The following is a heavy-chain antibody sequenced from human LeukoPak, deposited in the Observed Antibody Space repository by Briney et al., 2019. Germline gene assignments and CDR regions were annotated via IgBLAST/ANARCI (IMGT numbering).Heavy chain of an antibody. D-gene: IGHD3-22*01. CDR1: GFTFRNYR. J-gene: IGHJ4*02. V-gene: IGHV3-21*01. CDR2: ISTSSTYI. Sequence: KPGGSLRLSCAASGFTFRNYRMNWVRQAPGKGLEWVSSISTSSTYIFYADSVKGRFTISRDNAKNSLYLQMNSRRAEDTAVYYCARDYDSSGYYYPVYEYWGQGTLVTVSS. CDR3: ARDYDSSGYYYPVYEY.